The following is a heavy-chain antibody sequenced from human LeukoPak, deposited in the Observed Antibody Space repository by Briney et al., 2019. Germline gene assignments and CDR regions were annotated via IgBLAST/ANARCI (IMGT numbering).Heavy chain of an antibody. CDR2: ISGSGGST. D-gene: IGHD5-24*01. CDR1: GFTFSSYA. V-gene: IGHV3-23*01. J-gene: IGHJ4*02. Sequence: PGGSLRVSCAASGFTFSSYAMSWVRHAPGKCLHWVSAISGSGGSTYYADSVKGRFTISRDNSKNTLYLQMNSLKTEDTAVYYCTIALEMATKFDYWGQGTLVTVSS. CDR3: TIALEMATKFDY.